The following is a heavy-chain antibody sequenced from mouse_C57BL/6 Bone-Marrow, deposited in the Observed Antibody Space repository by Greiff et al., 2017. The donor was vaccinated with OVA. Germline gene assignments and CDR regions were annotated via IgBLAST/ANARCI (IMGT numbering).Heavy chain of an antibody. CDR1: GYTFTSYW. CDR2: IDPSDSYT. J-gene: IGHJ2*01. CDR3: AIITTVVADYFDY. D-gene: IGHD1-1*01. V-gene: IGHV1-50*01. Sequence: VQLQQPGAELVKPGASVKLSCKASGYTFTSYWMQWVKQRPGQGLEWIGEIDPSDSYTNYNQKFKGKATLTVDTSSSTAYMQLSSLTSEDSAVYYCAIITTVVADYFDYWGQGTTLTVSS.